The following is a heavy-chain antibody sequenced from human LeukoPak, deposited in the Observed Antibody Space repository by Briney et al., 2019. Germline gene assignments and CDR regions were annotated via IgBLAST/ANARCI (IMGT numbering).Heavy chain of an antibody. CDR1: GYTFTNYG. V-gene: IGHV1-46*01. CDR3: ARTTTVTTFDY. CDR2: INPSGGST. Sequence: ASVKVSCKASGYTFTNYGISWVRQAPGEGLEWMGIINPSGGSTSYAQRFQGRVTMTRDMSTSTVYMELSSLRSDDTAVYYCARTTTVTTFDYWGQGTLVTVSS. J-gene: IGHJ4*02. D-gene: IGHD4-17*01.